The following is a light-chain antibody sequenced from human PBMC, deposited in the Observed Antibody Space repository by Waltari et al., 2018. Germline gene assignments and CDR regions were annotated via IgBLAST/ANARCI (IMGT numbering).Light chain of an antibody. J-gene: IGLJ2*01. CDR3: SSYAGSNNVV. CDR1: SSDVGRYNY. Sequence: QSALTQPPSASGSPGPSVTISCTGTSSDVGRYNYVSWYQQHPGKPPKLMIYEVSKRPSGVPARLSGSKSGNTASLTVSGLQAEDEADYYCSSYAGSNNVVFGGGTKLTVL. CDR2: EVS. V-gene: IGLV2-8*01.